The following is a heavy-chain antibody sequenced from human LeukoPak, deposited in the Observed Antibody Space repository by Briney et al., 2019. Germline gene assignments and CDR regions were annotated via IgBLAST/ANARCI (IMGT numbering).Heavy chain of an antibody. CDR2: ISYNGSNK. CDR1: GFTFSSYA. CDR3: ARDFDY. Sequence: GRSLRLSCAASGFTFSSYAMHWVRQAPGKGLEWVAVISYNGSNKYYADSVKGRFTISRDNSKNTLYLQMNSLRAEDTAVYYCARDFDYWGQGTLVTVSS. J-gene: IGHJ4*02. V-gene: IGHV3-30-3*01.